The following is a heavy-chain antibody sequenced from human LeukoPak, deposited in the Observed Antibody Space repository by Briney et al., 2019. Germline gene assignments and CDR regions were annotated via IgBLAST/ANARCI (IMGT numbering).Heavy chain of an antibody. CDR1: GFIFEDYT. V-gene: IGHV3-43*01. CDR2: VNWHGTT. CDR3: AKDLTYESSGSVIDT. Sequence: PGGSLRLSCAASGFIFEDYTMHWVRQVPGKTLEWVSLVNWHGTTYYADSLKGRFTISRDNSKNSLYLQMDSLRTEDTAFYYCAKDLTYESSGSVIDTWGLGTLVTASS. D-gene: IGHD3-22*01. J-gene: IGHJ5*02.